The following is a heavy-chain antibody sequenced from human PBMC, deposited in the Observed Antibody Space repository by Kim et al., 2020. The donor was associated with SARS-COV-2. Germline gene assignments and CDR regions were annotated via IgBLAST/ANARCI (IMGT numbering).Heavy chain of an antibody. J-gene: IGHJ5*02. CDR2: IYYSGST. CDR3: ARTIRGGVVIATPNWFDP. Sequence: SETLSLTCTVSGGSISSSSYYWGWIRQPPGKGLEWIGSIYYSGSTYYNPSLKTRVNISVDTSKNQFSLKLSSVTAADTAVYYCARTIRGGVVIATPNWFDPWGQGTLVTVSS. CDR1: GGSISSSSYY. D-gene: IGHD2-21*01. V-gene: IGHV4-39*01.